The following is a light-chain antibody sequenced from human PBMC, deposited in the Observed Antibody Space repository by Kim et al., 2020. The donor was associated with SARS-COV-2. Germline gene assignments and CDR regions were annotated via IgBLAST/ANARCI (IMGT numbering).Light chain of an antibody. CDR3: KQYNSYPLT. Sequence: DIQMTQSPSTLPASVGDRVTITCRASQSISSWLAWYQQKPWKAPKLLIYKASNLESGVPSRFSGSGSGTEFTLTISSLQPDDFATYYCKQYNSYPLTFGGGTKMDIK. J-gene: IGKJ4*01. V-gene: IGKV1-5*03. CDR2: KAS. CDR1: QSISSW.